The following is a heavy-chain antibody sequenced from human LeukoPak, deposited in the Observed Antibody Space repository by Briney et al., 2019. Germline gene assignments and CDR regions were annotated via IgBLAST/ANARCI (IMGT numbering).Heavy chain of an antibody. V-gene: IGHV3-9*01. J-gene: IGHJ3*02. Sequence: GGSLRLSCAASGFTFDDYAMHWVRQAPGKGLEWVSGISWNSGSIGYADSVKGRFTISRDNAKNSLYLQMNSLRAEDTALYYCAKEGPSGRYDSGNAFDIWGQGTMVTVSS. CDR1: GFTFDDYA. D-gene: IGHD6-19*01. CDR2: ISWNSGSI. CDR3: AKEGPSGRYDSGNAFDI.